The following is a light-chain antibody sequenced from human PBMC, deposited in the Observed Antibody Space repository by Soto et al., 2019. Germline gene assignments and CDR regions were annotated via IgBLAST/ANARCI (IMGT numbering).Light chain of an antibody. CDR3: QKCTTFST. CDR2: AAS. CDR1: QGIGSS. V-gene: IGKV1-27*01. J-gene: IGKJ5*01. Sequence: DIQLTQSPSSLSAFVGDRVTITCRASQGIGSSLAWYQQKPGKTPNLLIYAASTLQSGVPSRFSGSGSGTDFTLTISSLQPEDVGTYYCQKCTTFSTFGQGTRLEIK.